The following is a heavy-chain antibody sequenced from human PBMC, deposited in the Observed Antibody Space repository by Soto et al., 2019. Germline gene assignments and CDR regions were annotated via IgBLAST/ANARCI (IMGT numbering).Heavy chain of an antibody. V-gene: IGHV3-23*01. CDR2: ISGSGGST. D-gene: IGHD2-15*01. CDR3: AKDAFQGAAEAYYYYYYMDV. CDR1: GFTFSSYA. Sequence: EVQLLESGGGLVQPGGSLRLSCAASGFTFSSYAMSWVRQAPGKGLEWVSAISGSGGSTYYADSVKGRFTISRDNSKNTLYLQMNSLRAEDTAVYYCAKDAFQGAAEAYYYYYYMDVWGKGTTVTVSS. J-gene: IGHJ6*03.